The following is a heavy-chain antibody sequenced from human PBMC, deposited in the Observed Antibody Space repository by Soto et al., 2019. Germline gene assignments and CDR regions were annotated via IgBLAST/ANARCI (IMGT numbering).Heavy chain of an antibody. CDR3: ARVLATITPYYYYYGMDV. J-gene: IGHJ6*02. CDR2: ISSSGSTI. V-gene: IGHV3-11*01. CDR1: GFTFSDYY. Sequence: QVQLVESGGGLVKPGGSLRLSCAASGFTFSDYYMSWIRQAPGKGLEWVSYISSSGSTIYYADSVKGRFTISRDNAKNSLYLQMNSLRAEDTAVYYCARVLATITPYYYYYGMDVWCQGTTVTVSS. D-gene: IGHD5-12*01.